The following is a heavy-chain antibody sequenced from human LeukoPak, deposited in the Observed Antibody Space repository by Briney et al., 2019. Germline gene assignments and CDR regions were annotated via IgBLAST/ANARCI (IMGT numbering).Heavy chain of an antibody. J-gene: IGHJ4*02. CDR1: GFTFSSYS. Sequence: GGSLRLSCAASGFTFSSYSMTWVRQAPGKGLEWVSSMSSGSRYIYYADSVRGRFTISRDNAKNSLYLLMNSLRAEGTAVYYCARDRPTGASRLFVVQWGQGTLVTVSS. D-gene: IGHD3-3*01. CDR3: ARDRPTGASRLFVVQ. CDR2: MSSGSRYI. V-gene: IGHV3-21*01.